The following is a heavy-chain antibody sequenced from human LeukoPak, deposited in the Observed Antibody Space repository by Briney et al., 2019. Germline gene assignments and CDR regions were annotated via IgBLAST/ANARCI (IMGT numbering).Heavy chain of an antibody. Sequence: GRSLRLSCTASGFTFSDYYMSWIRQAPGKGLEWVSFIHTSGSTFYADSVKGRFTISRDNSKNTLYLQMNSLRADDTAMYYCARGYCSGGSCSKFDYWGQGTLVTVSS. V-gene: IGHV3-53*01. CDR3: ARGYCSGGSCSKFDY. D-gene: IGHD2-15*01. CDR1: GFTFSDYY. J-gene: IGHJ4*02. CDR2: IHTSGST.